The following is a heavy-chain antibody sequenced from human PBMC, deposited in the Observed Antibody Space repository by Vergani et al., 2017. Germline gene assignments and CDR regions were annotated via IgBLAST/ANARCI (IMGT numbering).Heavy chain of an antibody. CDR1: GGSISSSSYY. V-gene: IGHV4-39*01. CDR3: ARRYCSGGSCYFDP. J-gene: IGHJ5*02. CDR2: IYYSGST. Sequence: QLQLQESGPGLVKPSETLSLTCTVSGGSISSSSYYWGWIRQPPGKGLEWIGSIYYSGSTYYNPSLKSRVTISVDTSKNQFSLKLSSVTAADTAVYYCARRYCSGGSCYFDPWGQGTLVTVSS. D-gene: IGHD2-15*01.